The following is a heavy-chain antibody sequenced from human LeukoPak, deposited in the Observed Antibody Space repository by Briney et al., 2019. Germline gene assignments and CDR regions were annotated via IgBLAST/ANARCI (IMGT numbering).Heavy chain of an antibody. D-gene: IGHD6-6*01. J-gene: IGHJ3*02. V-gene: IGHV3-48*02. CDR2: ISSSSSSI. CDR1: GFTFNSYN. CDR3: ARAYSSSSGRDAFDS. Sequence: GGSLRLSCAASGFTFNSYNMNWVRQAPGKGLEWVSYISSSSSSIYYADSVKGRFTISRDSAKTSLFLEMNRLRDEDTAVYYCARAYSSSSGRDAFDSWGLGTLVTVSS.